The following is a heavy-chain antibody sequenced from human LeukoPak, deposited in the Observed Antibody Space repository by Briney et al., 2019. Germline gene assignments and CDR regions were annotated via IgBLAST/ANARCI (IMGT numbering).Heavy chain of an antibody. CDR1: GYSFSSHA. Sequence: GASVKVSCKASGYSFSSHAISWVRQAPGQGLEWMGWISGYNGNTKYAQNLQDRVTMTTDTSTSTAYMQLTSLRPDDTAVYYCARDSPTRWEPEASFDYWGQGTLVTVSS. D-gene: IGHD1-26*01. CDR3: ARDSPTRWEPEASFDY. CDR2: ISGYNGNT. J-gene: IGHJ4*02. V-gene: IGHV1-18*01.